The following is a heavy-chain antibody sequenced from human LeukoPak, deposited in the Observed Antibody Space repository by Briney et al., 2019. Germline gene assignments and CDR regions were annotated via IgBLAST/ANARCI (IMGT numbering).Heavy chain of an antibody. CDR1: GGSISSGDYY. D-gene: IGHD3-22*01. CDR2: IYYSGST. J-gene: IGHJ3*02. CDR3: ARAMYYYDSSGYFILSSGAFDI. V-gene: IGHV4-30-4*01. Sequence: PSQTLSLTCTVSGGSISSGDYYWSWIRQPPGKGLEWIGYIYYSGSTYYNPSLKSRVTISVDTSKNQFSLKLSSVTAADTAVYYCARAMYYYDSSGYFILSSGAFDIWGQGTMVTVSS.